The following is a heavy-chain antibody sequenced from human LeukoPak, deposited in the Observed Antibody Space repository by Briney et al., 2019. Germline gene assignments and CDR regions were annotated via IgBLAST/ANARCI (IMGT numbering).Heavy chain of an antibody. J-gene: IGHJ5*02. CDR1: GYSISSGYY. V-gene: IGHV4-30-4*02. CDR2: SYYNGST. CDR3: ARTALGGAWFDP. Sequence: PSDTLSLTCAVSGYSISSGYYWSWSRPPPGKGLEWIWYSYYNGSTYYNPSLKSRVTISVDTSKKQFSLKLSSVTAADTAVYYCARTALGGAWFDPWGQGTLVTVSS. D-gene: IGHD2-21*02.